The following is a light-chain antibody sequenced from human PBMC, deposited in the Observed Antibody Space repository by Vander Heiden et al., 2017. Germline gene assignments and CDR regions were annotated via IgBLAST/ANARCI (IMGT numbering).Light chain of an antibody. CDR2: YDD. Sequence: QSVLTQPPSVSDAPRQRVTISCSGSSSNIGNNGVNWYQQLPGKAPKLLIYYDDLLPSGVSDRFSGSKSGTSASLAISGLQSEDEADYYCASWDDSRNGWVFG. J-gene: IGLJ3*02. CDR1: SSNIGNNG. CDR3: ASWDDSRNGWV. V-gene: IGLV1-36*01.